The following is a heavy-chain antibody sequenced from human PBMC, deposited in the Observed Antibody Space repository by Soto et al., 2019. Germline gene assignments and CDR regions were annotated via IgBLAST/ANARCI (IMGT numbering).Heavy chain of an antibody. J-gene: IGHJ6*02. Sequence: VWSLRLSCAASGFTFSSYAMHWVRQAPGKGLEWVAVISYDGSNKYYADSVKGRFTISRDNSNNTLFLQMNSLRAEDTAVYFCAREDCSSTSCYFNYYHLGMDVWGQGTTVTVS. CDR2: ISYDGSNK. CDR3: AREDCSSTSCYFNYYHLGMDV. CDR1: GFTFSSYA. V-gene: IGHV3-30-3*01. D-gene: IGHD2-2*01.